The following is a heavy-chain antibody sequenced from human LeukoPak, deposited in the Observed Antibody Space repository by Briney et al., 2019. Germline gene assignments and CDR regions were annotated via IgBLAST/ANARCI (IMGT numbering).Heavy chain of an antibody. Sequence: PGGSLRLSCAASEFTFSNFSMRWVRQAPGKGLQWVSATSNSGGGTFYADSVKGRFTISRDNSKNTLYLQMNSLRAADTAVSYCSKVGVLWVAFEYWGQGTLVTVSS. CDR2: TSNSGGGT. V-gene: IGHV3-23*01. CDR3: SKVGVLWVAFEY. D-gene: IGHD2/OR15-2a*01. CDR1: EFTFSNFS. J-gene: IGHJ4*02.